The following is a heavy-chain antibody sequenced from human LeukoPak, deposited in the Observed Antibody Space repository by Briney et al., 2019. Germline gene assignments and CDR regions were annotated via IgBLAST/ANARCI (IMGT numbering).Heavy chain of an antibody. CDR3: ARAHYYDSSDAFDI. D-gene: IGHD3-22*01. J-gene: IGHJ3*02. CDR2: IYYSGST. V-gene: IGHV4-59*12. Sequence: TSETLSLTCTVSGGSISSYYWSWIRQPAGKGLEWIGYIYYSGSTYYNPSLKSRVTISVDTSKNQFSLKLSSVTAADTAVYYCARAHYYDSSDAFDIWGQGTMVTVSS. CDR1: GGSISSYY.